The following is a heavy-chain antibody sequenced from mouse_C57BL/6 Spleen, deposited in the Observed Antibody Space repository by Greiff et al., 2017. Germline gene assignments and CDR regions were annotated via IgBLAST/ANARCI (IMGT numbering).Heavy chain of an antibody. J-gene: IGHJ3*01. V-gene: IGHV1-61*01. CDR3: ARGCNYRGLAY. D-gene: IGHD2-1*01. CDR2: IYPSDSET. CDR1: GYTFTSYW. Sequence: QVQLQQPGAELVRPGSSVKLSCKASGYTFTSYWLDWVKQRPGQGLEWIGNIYPSDSETHYNQKFKDKATLTVDKSSSTAYMQLSSLTSEDSAVYCCARGCNYRGLAYWGQGTLVTVSA.